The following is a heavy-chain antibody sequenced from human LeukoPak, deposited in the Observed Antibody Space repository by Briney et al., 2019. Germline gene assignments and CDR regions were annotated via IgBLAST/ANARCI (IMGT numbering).Heavy chain of an antibody. V-gene: IGHV3-13*01. CDR2: IGNAGDT. CDR3: ARVKGRQPEYNNTGDC. J-gene: IGHJ4*02. D-gene: IGHD1-14*01. Sequence: GGSLRLSCAASGCTFSSYDMHWVRQPTGKSLEWVSGIGNAGDTYYPGSVKGRFTISRESAKNSLFLQMNSLKAGDTAVYDCARVKGRQPEYNNTGDCWGQGPLVTVSS. CDR1: GCTFSSYD.